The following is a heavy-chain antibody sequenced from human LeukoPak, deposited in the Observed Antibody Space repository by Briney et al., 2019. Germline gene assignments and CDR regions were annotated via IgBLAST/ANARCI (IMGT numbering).Heavy chain of an antibody. CDR3: ARGRSYYPDDY. CDR1: GFTFSSYG. CDR2: IWYGGSNK. D-gene: IGHD1-26*01. V-gene: IGHV3-33*08. Sequence: GGSLRLSCAASGFTFSSYGMHWVRQAPGKGLERVAVIWYGGSNKYYADSVKGRFTISRDDPKNSLYLQMNNLKTEDTAVYYCARGRSYYPDDYWGQGTLVTVSS. J-gene: IGHJ4*02.